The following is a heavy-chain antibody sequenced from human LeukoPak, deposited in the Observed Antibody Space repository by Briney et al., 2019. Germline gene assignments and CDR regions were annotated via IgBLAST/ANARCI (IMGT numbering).Heavy chain of an antibody. J-gene: IGHJ5*02. D-gene: IGHD3-16*01. CDR2: TYYRSKWYN. CDR3: ARDPGGGGFDP. Sequence: SQTLSLTCAISGASVSSSSGAWNWVRQSPSRGLEWLARTYYRSKWYNDYAVSVKSRITITRDTSKNQFSLQLNSVTPEDTAIYYCARDPGGGGFDPWGQGTLVTVSS. V-gene: IGHV6-1*01. CDR1: GASVSSSSGA.